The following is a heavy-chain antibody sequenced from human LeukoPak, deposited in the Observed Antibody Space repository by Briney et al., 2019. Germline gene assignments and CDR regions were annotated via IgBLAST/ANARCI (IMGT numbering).Heavy chain of an antibody. CDR2: IYYSGST. CDR3: ARGYSSGWFDY. Sequence: SETLSLTCTVSGGSISSYYWSWVRQPPGKGLEWIGYIYYSGSTNYNPSLKSRVTISVDTSKNQFSLKLSSVTAADTAVYYCARGYSSGWFDYWGQGTLVTVSS. V-gene: IGHV4-59*01. CDR1: GGSISSYY. J-gene: IGHJ4*02. D-gene: IGHD6-19*01.